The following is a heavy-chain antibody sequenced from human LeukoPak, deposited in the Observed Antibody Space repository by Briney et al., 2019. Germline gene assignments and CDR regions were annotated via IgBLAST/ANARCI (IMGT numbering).Heavy chain of an antibody. Sequence: SETLALTCTVSGRSISSSSYYWGWIRQPPGKGLEWIRSIYYSGSTYYNPSLKSRVTISVDTSKNQFSLKLSSVTAADTAVYYCAGLTVYFDYWGQGTLVTVSS. CDR2: IYYSGST. V-gene: IGHV4-39*01. J-gene: IGHJ4*02. D-gene: IGHD4-17*01. CDR3: AGLTVYFDY. CDR1: GRSISSSSYY.